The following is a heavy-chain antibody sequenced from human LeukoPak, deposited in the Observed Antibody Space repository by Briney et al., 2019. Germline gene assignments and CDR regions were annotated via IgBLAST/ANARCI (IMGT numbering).Heavy chain of an antibody. CDR2: IYYSGST. D-gene: IGHD3-22*01. V-gene: IGHV4-59*01. CDR1: GGSISSYY. J-gene: IGHJ4*02. Sequence: SETLSLTCTVSGGSISSYYWSWIRQPPGKGLEWIGYIYYSGSTNYNPSLKSRVTISVDTSKNQFSLKLSSVTAADTVVYYCARDLTLVYYDSSGYYYPDYWGQGTLVTVSS. CDR3: ARDLTLVYYDSSGYYYPDY.